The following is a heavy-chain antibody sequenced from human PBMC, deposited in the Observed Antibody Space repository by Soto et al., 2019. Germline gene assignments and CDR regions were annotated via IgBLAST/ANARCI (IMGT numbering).Heavy chain of an antibody. D-gene: IGHD7-27*01. V-gene: IGHV4-39*07. CDR2: INYSGST. CDR1: GGSISSSSYY. J-gene: IGHJ6*02. CDR3: ARGRSYWGNYYYGMDV. Sequence: PSETLSLTCTVSGGSISSSSYYWGWIRQPPGKGLEWIGNINYSGSTNYNPSLKSRVTISVDTSKNQFSLKLSSVTAADTAVYYCARGRSYWGNYYYGMDVWGQGTTVTVSS.